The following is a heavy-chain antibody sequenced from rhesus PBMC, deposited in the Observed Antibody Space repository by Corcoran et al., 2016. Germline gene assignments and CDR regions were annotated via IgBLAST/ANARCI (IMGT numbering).Heavy chain of an antibody. CDR1: GGSVSGYW. D-gene: IGHD3S6*01. CDR3: ARGTLNRFDV. Sequence: QVQLQQWGEGLVKPSEPLSLTCAVYGGSVSGYWWVCIPPPPGKGLEWIGCIRSGGSTNYNPSLKSRVTISIDTSKNQFSLKLSSVTAADTAVYYCARGTLNRFDVWGPGVLVTVSS. V-gene: IGHV4-165*01. CDR2: IRSGGST. J-gene: IGHJ5-1*01.